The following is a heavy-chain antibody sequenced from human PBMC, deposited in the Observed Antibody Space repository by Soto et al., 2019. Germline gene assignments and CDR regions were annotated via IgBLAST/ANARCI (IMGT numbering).Heavy chain of an antibody. CDR2: ISYSGTT. CDR3: ARGRGYSYGLDP. J-gene: IGHJ5*02. D-gene: IGHD5-18*01. Sequence: PSETLSLTCAVSGGSISSGGYSWSWIRQPPGEGLEWIGFISYSGTTSYSPSLKSRVAIPLDTSKNQFSLSLSSVTAADTAVYYCARGRGYSYGLDPWGQGTLVTVS. V-gene: IGHV4-30-4*01. CDR1: GGSISSGGYS.